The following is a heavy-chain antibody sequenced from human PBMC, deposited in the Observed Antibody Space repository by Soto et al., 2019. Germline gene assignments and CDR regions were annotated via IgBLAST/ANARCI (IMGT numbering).Heavy chain of an antibody. V-gene: IGHV4-59*01. CDR3: ASRAGYSNSWYDY. Sequence: QVQLQESGPGLVKPSETLSLTYTVSSGPSVTYYWSWIRQPPGKGLEWIGYIYYSGSTAYSPSLKNRVTISADTSKNQFSLRLASVTAADTAVYYCASRAGYSNSWYDYWGQGILVTVSS. CDR1: SGPSVTYY. J-gene: IGHJ4*02. CDR2: IYYSGST. D-gene: IGHD6-13*01.